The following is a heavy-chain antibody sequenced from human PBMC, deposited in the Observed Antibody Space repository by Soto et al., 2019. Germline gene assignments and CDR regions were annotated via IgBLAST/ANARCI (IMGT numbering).Heavy chain of an antibody. Sequence: GGSLRLSCAASGFTFSSYAMSWVRQAPGKGLEWVSAISGSGGSTYYADSVKGRFTISRANSKNTLYLQMNSLRAEDTAVYYCAKGLSGWKRGDAFDIWGQGTMVTVSS. CDR2: ISGSGGST. D-gene: IGHD6-19*01. V-gene: IGHV3-23*01. CDR3: AKGLSGWKRGDAFDI. CDR1: GFTFSSYA. J-gene: IGHJ3*02.